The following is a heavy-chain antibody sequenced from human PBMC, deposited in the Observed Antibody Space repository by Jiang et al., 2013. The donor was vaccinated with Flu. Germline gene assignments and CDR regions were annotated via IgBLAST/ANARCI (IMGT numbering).Heavy chain of an antibody. D-gene: IGHD6-13*01. CDR2: KSKTDGGTT. Sequence: KSKTDGGTTDYAAPVKGRFTISRDDSKNTLYLQMNSLRAEDTAVYYCARGISSSWVDHWGQGTLVTVSS. J-gene: IGHJ4*02. CDR3: ARGISSSWVDH. V-gene: IGHV3-15*01.